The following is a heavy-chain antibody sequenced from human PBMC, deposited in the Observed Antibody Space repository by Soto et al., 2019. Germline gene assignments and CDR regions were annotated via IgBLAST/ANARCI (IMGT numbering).Heavy chain of an antibody. D-gene: IGHD6-13*01. V-gene: IGHV1-46*03. CDR2: INPSGGST. CDR1: GYTFTSYY. CDR3: AREREPCVAAEFNY. Sequence: QVQLVQSGAEVKKPGASVKVSCKASGYTFTSYYMHWVRQAPGQGLEWMGIINPSGGSTSYAQKFPGRVTMTRDTSPRTVYMELSSLRSEDTAVYYCAREREPCVAAEFNYWGQGTLVTVFS. J-gene: IGHJ4*02.